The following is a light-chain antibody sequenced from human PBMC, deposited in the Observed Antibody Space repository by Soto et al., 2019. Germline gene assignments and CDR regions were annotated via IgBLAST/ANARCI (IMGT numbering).Light chain of an antibody. CDR2: AAS. V-gene: IGKV1D-8*01. Sequence: VIWMKNSQFLLSAFTGERVTLSCLMSQGISSYLAWYQQKPGKAPELLIYAASTLQSGVPSRFSGSGSGTDFTLTISCLQSEDFVTYYCQQYYSFPRTFGQGTKVDIK. CDR1: QGISSY. CDR3: QQYYSFPRT. J-gene: IGKJ1*01.